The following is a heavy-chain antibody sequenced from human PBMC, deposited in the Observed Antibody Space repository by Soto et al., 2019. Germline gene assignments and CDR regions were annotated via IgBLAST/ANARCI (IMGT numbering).Heavy chain of an antibody. D-gene: IGHD5-12*01. CDR1: GGTFSSYA. V-gene: IGHV1-69*13. Sequence: SVKVSCKASGGTFSSYAISWARQAPGQGLAWMGGIIPIFGTANYAQKFQGRVTITADESTSTAYMELSSLRSEDTAVYYCAREGALEMATITVYWGQGTLVTVSS. CDR3: AREGALEMATITVY. CDR2: IIPIFGTA. J-gene: IGHJ4*02.